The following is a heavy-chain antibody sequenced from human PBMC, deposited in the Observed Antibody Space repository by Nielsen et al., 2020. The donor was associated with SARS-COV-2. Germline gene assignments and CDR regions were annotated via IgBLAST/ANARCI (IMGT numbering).Heavy chain of an antibody. V-gene: IGHV3-9*01. CDR2: ISWNSGSI. D-gene: IGHD6-13*01. Sequence: SLKISCAASGFTFDDYAMHWVRQAPGKGLEWVSGISWNSGSIGYADSVKGRFTISRDNAKNSLYLQMNSLRDEDTALYYCAKLAAAAPSDYWDQGTLVTVSS. CDR1: GFTFDDYA. CDR3: AKLAAAAPSDY. J-gene: IGHJ4*02.